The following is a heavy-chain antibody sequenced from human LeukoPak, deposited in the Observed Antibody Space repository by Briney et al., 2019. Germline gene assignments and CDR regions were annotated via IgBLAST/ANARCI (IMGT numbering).Heavy chain of an antibody. J-gene: IGHJ4*02. CDR3: ARGFQLESSSPVY. D-gene: IGHD6-6*01. Sequence: ASVKVSCKASGYTFTGYYMHWVRQAPGQGLEWMGWINPNSGGTNYAQKFQGRVTMTRDTSISTAYMELSRLRSDDTAVYYCARGFQLESSSPVYWGQGTLVTVSS. CDR2: INPNSGGT. V-gene: IGHV1-2*02. CDR1: GYTFTGYY.